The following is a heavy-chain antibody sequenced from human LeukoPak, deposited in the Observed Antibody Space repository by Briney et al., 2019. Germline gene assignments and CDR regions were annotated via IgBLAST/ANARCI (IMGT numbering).Heavy chain of an antibody. CDR3: ARSGGGATDGSADY. J-gene: IGHJ4*02. V-gene: IGHV1-69*04. Sequence: ASVKVSCKASGFTFSSYAISWVRQAPGQGLEWMGSIIPILGIANYAQKLRGRVTITADKSTSTAYMELSSLRSEDTAVYYCARSGGGATDGSADYWGQGTLVTVSS. CDR1: GFTFSSYA. D-gene: IGHD1-26*01. CDR2: IIPILGIA.